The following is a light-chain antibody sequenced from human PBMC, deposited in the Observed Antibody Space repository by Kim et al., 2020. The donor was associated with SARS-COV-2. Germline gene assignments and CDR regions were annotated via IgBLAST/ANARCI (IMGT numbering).Light chain of an antibody. CDR2: GAS. J-gene: IGKJ4*01. V-gene: IGKV3-15*01. Sequence: EIVMTQSPATLSVSPGERVTLSCRASQSVSSNLAWYQQKPDQAPRLLIYGASTSATGIPARFGGSGSGTVFTLTTSSLPSEDFAVYYYQQYNNSLSFGGGTKVDIK. CDR3: QQYNNSLS. CDR1: QSVSSN.